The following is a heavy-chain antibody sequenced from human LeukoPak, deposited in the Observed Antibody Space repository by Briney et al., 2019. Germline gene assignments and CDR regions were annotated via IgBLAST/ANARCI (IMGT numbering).Heavy chain of an antibody. Sequence: GGSLRLSCTASGFTFGDYAMSWFRQAPGKGLEWVGFIRSKAYGGPTEYAASVKGRFTISRDDSKSIAYLQMNSLKTEDTAVYYCTRDGLGYCSGGSCGSAEYFQHWGQGTLVTVSS. V-gene: IGHV3-49*03. CDR2: IRSKAYGGPT. CDR3: TRDGLGYCSGGSCGSAEYFQH. J-gene: IGHJ1*01. CDR1: GFTFGDYA. D-gene: IGHD2-15*01.